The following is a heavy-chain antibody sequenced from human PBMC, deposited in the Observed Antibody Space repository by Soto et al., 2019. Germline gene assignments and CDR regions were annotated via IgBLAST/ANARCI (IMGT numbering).Heavy chain of an antibody. V-gene: IGHV1-2*02. D-gene: IGHD6-25*01. CDR2: INPGSGGT. J-gene: IGHJ5*02. Sequence: QVQLVQSGAEVKKPGASVKVSCKASGYTFTDNNIHWVRQAPGQGLEWMGWINPGSGGTNYAQKFQGRVTMTRDTSISTAYMELSSLTSDDTAVYYWARGVGSSWFDPWGQGTLVTVSS. CDR1: GYTFTDNN. CDR3: ARGVGSSWFDP.